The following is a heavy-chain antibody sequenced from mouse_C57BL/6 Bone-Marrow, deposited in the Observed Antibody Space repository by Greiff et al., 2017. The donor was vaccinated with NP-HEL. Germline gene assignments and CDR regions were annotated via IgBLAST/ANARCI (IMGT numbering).Heavy chain of an antibody. Sequence: QVQLQQPGAELVKPGASVKLSCKASGYTFTSYWMQWVNPRPGQGLEWIGEIDPSDSYTNYNQKFKGKATLTVDTSSSTAYMQLSSLTSEDSAVYYCAGYYDYAWFAYWGQGTLVTVSA. CDR3: AGYYDYAWFAY. V-gene: IGHV1-50*01. CDR1: GYTFTSYW. J-gene: IGHJ3*01. D-gene: IGHD2-4*01. CDR2: IDPSDSYT.